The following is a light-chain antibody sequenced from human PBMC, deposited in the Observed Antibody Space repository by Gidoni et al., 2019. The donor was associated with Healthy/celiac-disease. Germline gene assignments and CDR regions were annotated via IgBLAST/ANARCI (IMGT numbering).Light chain of an antibody. CDR2: LGS. V-gene: IGKV2-28*01. Sequence: DILMTQSPLSLPVTPGEPASISCRSSQSLLHSNGYNYLDWYLQNPGQSPQLLIYLGSNRASGVPDRCSGSGSGTDFTLKISRVEDEDVGVYYCMQAIQTPPYTFGQGTKLEIK. CDR1: QSLLHSNGYNY. J-gene: IGKJ2*01. CDR3: MQAIQTPPYT.